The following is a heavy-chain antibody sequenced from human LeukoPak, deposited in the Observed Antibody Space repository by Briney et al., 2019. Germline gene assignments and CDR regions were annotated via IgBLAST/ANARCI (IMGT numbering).Heavy chain of an antibody. Sequence: ASVKVSCKASSYTFTIYGISWVRQAPGQGLEWMGWISGSNGSTNYAQKFQGRVSMTADTSTSTAYMELRSLRSDDTAVYYCARSGRGTYYYFDLWGQGTLVTVSS. J-gene: IGHJ4*02. D-gene: IGHD1-26*01. CDR1: SYTFTIYG. V-gene: IGHV1-18*01. CDR3: ARSGRGTYYYFDL. CDR2: ISGSNGST.